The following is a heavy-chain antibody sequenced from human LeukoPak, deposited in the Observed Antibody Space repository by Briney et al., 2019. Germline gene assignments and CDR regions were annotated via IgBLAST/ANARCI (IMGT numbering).Heavy chain of an antibody. D-gene: IGHD3-22*01. CDR3: AKHPPAYYYDSSGYSQGCY. V-gene: IGHV3-23*01. CDR2: ISGSGGST. J-gene: IGHJ4*02. Sequence: GGSLRLSCAASGFTFSSYAMSWVRQAPGKGLEWVSAISGSGGSTYYADSVKGGFTISRENSKNRVYVQMDRRRAGETAVYYCAKHPPAYYYDSSGYSQGCYWGQGTLVTVSS. CDR1: GFTFSSYA.